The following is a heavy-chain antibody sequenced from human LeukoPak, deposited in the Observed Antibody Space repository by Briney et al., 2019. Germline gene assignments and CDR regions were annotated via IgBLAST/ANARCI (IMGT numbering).Heavy chain of an antibody. D-gene: IGHD3-22*01. J-gene: IGHJ4*02. CDR1: WFSLSPRAMR. V-gene: IGHV2-70*04. CDR3: ARTYDRSGYLFDY. Sequence: SGPALLQPTPTLTLTCTFSWFSLSPRAMRVRWIRQPPGKALEWLARIDWDDDKFYTTSLKTRFTISKDTSKNQVVLTMTNMDPVDTATYYCARTYDRSGYLFDYWGQGILVTVSS. CDR2: IDWDDDK.